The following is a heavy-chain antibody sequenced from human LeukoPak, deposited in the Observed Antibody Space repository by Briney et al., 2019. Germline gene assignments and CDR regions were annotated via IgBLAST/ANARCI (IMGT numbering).Heavy chain of an antibody. V-gene: IGHV4-59*12. D-gene: IGHD6-13*01. J-gene: IGHJ4*02. CDR1: GGSISNYY. CDR3: ARDMLAAAGDY. CDR2: IYYSGST. Sequence: PSETLSLTCTVSGGSISNYYWSWIRQPPGKGLEWIGYIYYSGSTYYNPSLKSRVTISVDTSKNQFSLKLSSVTAADTAVYYCARDMLAAAGDYWGQGTLVTVSS.